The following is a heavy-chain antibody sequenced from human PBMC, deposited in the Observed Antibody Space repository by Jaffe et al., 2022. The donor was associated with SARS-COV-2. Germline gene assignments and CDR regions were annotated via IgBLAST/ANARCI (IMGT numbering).Heavy chain of an antibody. CDR2: ISGYNGNK. Sequence: QVQLVHSGAEVKKPGASVKVSCKASGYIFSSYAISWVRQAPGQGLEWMGWISGYNGNKNYAQKFQGRVTMTTDTSTSTVYMELRSLRSDDTAVYYCARGMGTTADFDFWGQGTLVTVSS. CDR3: ARGMGTTADFDF. V-gene: IGHV1-18*01. D-gene: IGHD1-26*01. CDR1: GYIFSSYA. J-gene: IGHJ4*02.